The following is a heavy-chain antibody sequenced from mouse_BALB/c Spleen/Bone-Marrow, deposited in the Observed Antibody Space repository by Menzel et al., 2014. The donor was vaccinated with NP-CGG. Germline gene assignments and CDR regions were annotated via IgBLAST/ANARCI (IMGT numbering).Heavy chain of an antibody. Sequence: VQLQESGTELVKPGASVKLSCKASGYTFTSYWIHWVKQGPGQGLEWIGEIHPSNGRTNYSEKFKTKATLTVDKSSSTAYMQLSSLTSEDSAVYYCARESYGNWFAYWGQGTLVTVSA. J-gene: IGHJ3*01. CDR3: ARESYGNWFAY. CDR1: GYTFTSYW. D-gene: IGHD2-1*01. V-gene: IGHV1S81*02. CDR2: IHPSNGRT.